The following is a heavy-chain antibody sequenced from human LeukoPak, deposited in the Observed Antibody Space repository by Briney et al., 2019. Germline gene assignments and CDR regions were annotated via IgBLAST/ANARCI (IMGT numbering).Heavy chain of an antibody. V-gene: IGHV1-8*01. CDR1: GYTFTSYD. CDR2: MNPNSGNT. J-gene: IGHJ6*03. CDR3: ARDGSSWYGSGYYYYMDV. Sequence: ASVKVSCKASGYTFTSYDINWVRQATGQGLEWMGWMNPNSGNTDYAQKFQGRVTMTRDMSTSTVYMELSSLRSEDTAVYYCARDGSSWYGSGYYYYMDVWGKGTTVTVSS. D-gene: IGHD6-13*01.